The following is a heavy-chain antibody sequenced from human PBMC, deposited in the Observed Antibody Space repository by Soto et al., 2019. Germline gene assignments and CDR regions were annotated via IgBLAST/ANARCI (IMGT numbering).Heavy chain of an antibody. V-gene: IGHV3-33*01. CDR1: GFTFSSYG. D-gene: IGHD3-9*01. CDR2: IWYDGSNK. Sequence: QVQLVESGGGVVQPGRSLRLSCAASGFTFSSYGMHWVRQAPGKGLEWVAVIWYDGSNKYYADSVKGRFTISRDNSKNTLYLQMNSLRAEDKAVYYCARDGKLFLTGWLLYRGYYYGMDVWGQGTTVTVSS. J-gene: IGHJ6*02. CDR3: ARDGKLFLTGWLLYRGYYYGMDV.